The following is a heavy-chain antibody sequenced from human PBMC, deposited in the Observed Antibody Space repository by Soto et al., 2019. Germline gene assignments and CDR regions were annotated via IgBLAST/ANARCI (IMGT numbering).Heavy chain of an antibody. Sequence: ASVKVSCKAPADTFTSYYIHWVRQAPGHGLEWMGIINPNGGSTRFAQTFQGRITMTTDTSTSTVYMELRSLRSEDTAVYYCARERGGRGGSYHEYDYWGQGTLVTVSS. CDR2: INPNGGST. CDR3: ARERGGRGGSYHEYDY. J-gene: IGHJ4*02. V-gene: IGHV1-46*01. D-gene: IGHD1-26*01. CDR1: ADTFTSYY.